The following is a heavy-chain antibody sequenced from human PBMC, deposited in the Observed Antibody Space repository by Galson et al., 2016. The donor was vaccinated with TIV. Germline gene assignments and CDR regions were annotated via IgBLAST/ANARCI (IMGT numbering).Heavy chain of an antibody. D-gene: IGHD3-22*01. Sequence: SVKVSGKASGGIFNSYAISWVRQAPGQGLEWMGRIIAIFGTTNYAQKFQGRVTITADESTSTVYMELRSLISEDTAVYYCARGSDYYDGSGYQNWGQGTLVTVSS. CDR1: GGIFNSYA. CDR2: IIAIFGTT. CDR3: ARGSDYYDGSGYQN. V-gene: IGHV1-69*13. J-gene: IGHJ4*02.